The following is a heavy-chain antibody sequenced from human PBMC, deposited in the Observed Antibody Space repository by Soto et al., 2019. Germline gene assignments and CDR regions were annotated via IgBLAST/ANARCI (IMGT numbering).Heavy chain of an antibody. D-gene: IGHD3-22*01. V-gene: IGHV3-23*01. CDR1: GFTFSSYA. J-gene: IGHJ4*02. Sequence: GGSLRLSCAASGFTFSSYAMSWVRQAPGKGLEWVSAISGSGGSTYYADSVKGRFTISRDNSKNTLYLQMNRLRAEDTAVYYCAKSMIVVVIISHQYYFDYWGQGTLVTVSS. CDR3: AKSMIVVVIISHQYYFDY. CDR2: ISGSGGST.